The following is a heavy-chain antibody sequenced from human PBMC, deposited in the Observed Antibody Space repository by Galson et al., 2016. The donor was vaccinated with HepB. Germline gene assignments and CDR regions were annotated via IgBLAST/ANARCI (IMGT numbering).Heavy chain of an antibody. V-gene: IGHV1-69*13. J-gene: IGHJ5*02. CDR1: GGTFSSFA. D-gene: IGHD3-22*01. CDR2: IIPMFETG. Sequence: SVKVSCKASGGTFSSFAISWVRQAPGQGLEWVGGIIPMFETGIYAQQFQGRVPITADESTSTAFLELTSLRSEDTAVYYCVRDCRGYYDGRGYLGCFDAWGQGTLVTVSS. CDR3: VRDCRGYYDGRGYLGCFDA.